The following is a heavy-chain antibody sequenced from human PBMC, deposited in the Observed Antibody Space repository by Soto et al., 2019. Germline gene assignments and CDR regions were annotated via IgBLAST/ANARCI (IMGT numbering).Heavy chain of an antibody. Sequence: QVQLQQWGAGLLQPSETLSLTCAVYGGSFSGYYWSWIRQPPGKGLEWIGEINHSGGTNYNPSLKSRVTLSVDTSKNQFSLKLSSVTAADTAVYYCARTVLLWFGELSSNNWFDPWGQGTLVTVSS. D-gene: IGHD3-10*01. J-gene: IGHJ5*02. CDR2: INHSGGT. CDR3: ARTVLLWFGELSSNNWFDP. V-gene: IGHV4-34*01. CDR1: GGSFSGYY.